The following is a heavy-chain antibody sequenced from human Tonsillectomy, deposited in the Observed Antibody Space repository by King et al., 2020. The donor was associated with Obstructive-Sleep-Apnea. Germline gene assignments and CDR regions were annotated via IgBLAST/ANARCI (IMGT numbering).Heavy chain of an antibody. CDR1: GGSISSSNW. Sequence: VQLQESGPGLVKPSGTLSLTCAVSGGSISSSNWWSWVRQAPGKGLEWIGEIFHRGSTNYNPSLKSRVTISVDKSKNQFSLNLTSVTAADTAVYYCAEELATYYYGLDVWGQGTTVTVSS. CDR3: AEELATYYYGLDV. D-gene: IGHD1-26*01. J-gene: IGHJ6*02. CDR2: IFHRGST. V-gene: IGHV4-4*02.